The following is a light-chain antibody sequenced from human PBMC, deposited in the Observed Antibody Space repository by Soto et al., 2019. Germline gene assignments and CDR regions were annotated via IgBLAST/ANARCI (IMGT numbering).Light chain of an antibody. CDR1: QTTSSW. V-gene: IGKV1-5*03. CDR2: KAS. Sequence: IQITKSPSHLSASVGDIVTITCRASQTTSSWLAWYQQKPGKAPQVLIYKASSLESGVPSRFSGSGYGTEFTLTISSLQPDDFATYYCQQYNSYRTFGRGTKVDI. CDR3: QQYNSYRT. J-gene: IGKJ1*01.